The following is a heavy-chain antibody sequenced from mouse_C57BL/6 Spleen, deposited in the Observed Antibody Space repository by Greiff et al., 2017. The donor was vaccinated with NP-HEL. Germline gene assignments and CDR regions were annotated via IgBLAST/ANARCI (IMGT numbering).Heavy chain of an antibody. Sequence: DVQLQESGPGLVKPSQSLSLTCSVTGYSITSGYYWNWIRQFPGNKLEWMGYISYDGSNNYHPSLKNRISITRDTSKNQFFLKLNSVTTEDTATYYWARDRDDYDPFAYWGQGTLVTVSA. CDR2: ISYDGSN. D-gene: IGHD2-4*01. V-gene: IGHV3-6*01. J-gene: IGHJ3*01. CDR3: ARDRDDYDPFAY. CDR1: GYSITSGYY.